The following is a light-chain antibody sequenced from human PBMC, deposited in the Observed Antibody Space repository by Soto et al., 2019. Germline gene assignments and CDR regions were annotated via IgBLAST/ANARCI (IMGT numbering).Light chain of an antibody. Sequence: QSALTQPPSASGSPGQSVTISCTGTSSDVGGYNYVSWYQQHPGKAPKLMIYEVSKRHSGVPDRFSGSKSGNTASLTVSGLQAEDEADYYCSSYAGSNNLVFGTGTKVTVL. CDR1: SSDVGGYNY. J-gene: IGLJ1*01. CDR3: SSYAGSNNLV. V-gene: IGLV2-8*01. CDR2: EVS.